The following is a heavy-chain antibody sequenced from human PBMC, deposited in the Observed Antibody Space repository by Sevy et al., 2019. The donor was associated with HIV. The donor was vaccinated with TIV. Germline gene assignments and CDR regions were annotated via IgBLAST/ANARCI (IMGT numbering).Heavy chain of an antibody. CDR2: IYYSGST. CDR1: GGSISSYY. Sequence: SETLSLTCTVSGGSISSYYWSWIRQPPGKGLEWIGYIYYSGSTNYNPSLKSRVTISIDTSKNQFSLKLSSVAAADTAVYYCARGTGYGMDVWGQGTTVTVSS. D-gene: IGHD1-1*01. V-gene: IGHV4-59*13. J-gene: IGHJ6*02. CDR3: ARGTGYGMDV.